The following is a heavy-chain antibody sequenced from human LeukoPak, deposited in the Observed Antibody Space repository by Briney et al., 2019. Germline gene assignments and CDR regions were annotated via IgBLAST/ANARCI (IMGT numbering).Heavy chain of an antibody. CDR3: ARVQIDYYYMDV. CDR2: TRNKANSYTT. CDR1: GFTFSDHY. Sequence: VGSLRLSCAASGFTFSDHYMDWVRQAPGKGLEGVGRTRNKANSYTTEYAASVKGRFTISRDDSKNSLYLQMNSLKTEDTAVYYCARVQIDYYYMDVWGKGTTVTVSS. V-gene: IGHV3-72*01. J-gene: IGHJ6*03.